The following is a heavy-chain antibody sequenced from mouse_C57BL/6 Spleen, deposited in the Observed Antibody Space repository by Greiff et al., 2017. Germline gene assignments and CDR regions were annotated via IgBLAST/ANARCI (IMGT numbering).Heavy chain of an antibody. CDR2: IDPETGGT. CDR1: GYTFTDYE. CDR3: TRCSYYGSSYDAMDY. J-gene: IGHJ4*01. Sequence: QVQLQQSGAELVRPGASVTLSCKASGYTFTDYEMHWVKQTPVHGLEWIGAIDPETGGTAYNQKFKGKAILTADKSSSTAYMELRSLTSEDSAVYYCTRCSYYGSSYDAMDYWGHGTSVTVSS. D-gene: IGHD1-1*01. V-gene: IGHV1-15*01.